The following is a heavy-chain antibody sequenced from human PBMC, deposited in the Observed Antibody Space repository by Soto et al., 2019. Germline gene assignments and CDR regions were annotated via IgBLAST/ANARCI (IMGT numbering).Heavy chain of an antibody. CDR2: IYSSGST. Sequence: SETLYLTWTVSASSISSHGDYWHWIRQPPGKGLEWSGYIYSSGSTYYHSSLKSRVTISLDTSKNQFSLKLSTVTAADTAVYYCAGQLIAGCYYVLGSYYYYYARDVWGQGTTVTVSS. CDR1: ASSISSHGDY. CDR3: AGQLIAGCYYVLGSYYYYYARDV. V-gene: IGHV4-30-4*08. D-gene: IGHD3-10*01. J-gene: IGHJ6*02.